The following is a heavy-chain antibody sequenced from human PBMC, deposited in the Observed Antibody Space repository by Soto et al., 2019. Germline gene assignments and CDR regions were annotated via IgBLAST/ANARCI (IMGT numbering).Heavy chain of an antibody. CDR1: GYTFTNYW. CDR3: ATTIFYGGIDV. J-gene: IGHJ6*02. CDR2: IYPGDSDT. D-gene: IGHD4-17*01. Sequence: GESLKISCKGSGYTFTNYWIGWVRQMPGKGLEWMGMIYPGDSDTKYNPSFQGQVTISADKSITTTYLQWSSLKASDTAIYYCATTIFYGGIDVWGQGTTVTVSS. V-gene: IGHV5-51*01.